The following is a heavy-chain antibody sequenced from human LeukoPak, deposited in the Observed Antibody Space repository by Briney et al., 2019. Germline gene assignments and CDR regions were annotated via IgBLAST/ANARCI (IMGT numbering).Heavy chain of an antibody. D-gene: IGHD2-2*02. CDR1: GGSISSYY. CDR2: IYTSGST. CDR3: ARDLTFCSSTSCYRTGAFDI. Sequence: SETLSLTCTVSGGSISSYYWSWIRQPAGKGLEWIGRIYTSGSTNYNPSLKSRVTMSVDTSKNQFSLKLSSVTAADTAVYYCARDLTFCSSTSCYRTGAFDIWGQGTMVTVSS. V-gene: IGHV4-4*07. J-gene: IGHJ3*02.